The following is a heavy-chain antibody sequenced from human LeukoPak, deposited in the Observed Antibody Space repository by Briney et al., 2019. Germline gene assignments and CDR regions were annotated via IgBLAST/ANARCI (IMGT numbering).Heavy chain of an antibody. CDR2: IKQDGSEK. CDR3: ASAVVQRTDAFDI. D-gene: IGHD1-1*01. J-gene: IGHJ3*02. CDR1: GFTFSSYW. Sequence: GGSLRLSCAASGFTFSSYWMSWVRQAPGKGLEWVANIKQDGSEKYYVDSVKGRFTISRDNAKNSLYLQMNSLRAEDAAVYYCASAVVQRTDAFDIWGQGTMVTVSS. V-gene: IGHV3-7*01.